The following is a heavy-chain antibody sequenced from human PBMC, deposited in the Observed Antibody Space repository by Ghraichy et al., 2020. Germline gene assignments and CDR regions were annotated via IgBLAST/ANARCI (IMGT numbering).Heavy chain of an antibody. CDR1: GGTFSSYA. CDR2: IIPIFGTA. J-gene: IGHJ6*02. V-gene: IGHV1-69*13. CDR3: AREVGHTIFGVVISGMDV. D-gene: IGHD3-3*01. Sequence: SVKVSCKASGGTFSSYAISWVRQAPGQGLEWMGGIIPIFGTANYAQKFQGRVTITADESTSTAYMELSSLRSEDTAVYYCAREVGHTIFGVVISGMDVWGQGTTVTVSS.